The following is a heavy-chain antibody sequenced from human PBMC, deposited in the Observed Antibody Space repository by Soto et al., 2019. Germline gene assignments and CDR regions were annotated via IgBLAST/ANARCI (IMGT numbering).Heavy chain of an antibody. V-gene: IGHV3-21*01. CDR2: ISSSGYI. CDR1: GFNLKSYT. Sequence: GGSRRRSWAAWGFNLKSYTINWVRKAPGKRLEWLSSISSSGYIFSTDSVRGRFTISRDNAKNSVYLQINSLRAEDTAVYFCARDCSGGSCYPGMDVWGQGTTVTVSS. D-gene: IGHD2-15*01. J-gene: IGHJ6*02. CDR3: ARDCSGGSCYPGMDV.